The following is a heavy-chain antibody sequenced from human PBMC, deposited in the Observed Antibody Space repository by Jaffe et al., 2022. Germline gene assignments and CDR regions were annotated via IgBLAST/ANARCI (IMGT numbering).Heavy chain of an antibody. D-gene: IGHD3-3*01. CDR2: ISSSSSYI. CDR1: GFTFSSYS. CDR3: ASPYYDFWSGYSLPHDAFDI. Sequence: EVQLVESGGGLVKPGGSLRLSCAASGFTFSSYSMNWVRQAPGKGLEWVSSISSSSSYIYYADSVKGRFTISRDNAKNSLYLQMNSLRAEDTAVYYCASPYYDFWSGYSLPHDAFDIWGQGTMVTVSS. V-gene: IGHV3-21*01. J-gene: IGHJ3*02.